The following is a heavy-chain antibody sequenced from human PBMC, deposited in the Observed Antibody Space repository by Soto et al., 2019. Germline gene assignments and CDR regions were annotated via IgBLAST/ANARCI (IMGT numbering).Heavy chain of an antibody. CDR3: ARSRGGITIFGVVPSPDWFDP. V-gene: IGHV1-18*01. CDR1: GYTFTSYG. CDR2: ISAYNGNT. Sequence: ASVKVSCKASGYTFTSYGISWVRQAPGQGLEWMGWISAYNGNTNYAQKLQGRVTMTTDTSTSTAYMELRSLRSDDTAVYYCARSRGGITIFGVVPSPDWFDPWGQGTLVTVSS. J-gene: IGHJ5*02. D-gene: IGHD3-3*01.